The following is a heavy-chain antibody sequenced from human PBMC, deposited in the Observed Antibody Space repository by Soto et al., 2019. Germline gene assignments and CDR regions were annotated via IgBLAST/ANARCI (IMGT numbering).Heavy chain of an antibody. CDR3: ARRLFGSTWPGQFDY. J-gene: IGHJ4*02. CDR2: IHYSGST. Sequence: QLQLQESGPGLVNPSETLSLTCTVSGGSISTSSYYWGWIRQPPGKGLEWIGCIHYSGSTYYNPSLKSRVTSSVDTSKNQFSPKLSSVTAADTAVYYCARRLFGSTWPGQFDYWGQGTLVTVSS. D-gene: IGHD6-13*01. V-gene: IGHV4-39*01. CDR1: GGSISTSSYY.